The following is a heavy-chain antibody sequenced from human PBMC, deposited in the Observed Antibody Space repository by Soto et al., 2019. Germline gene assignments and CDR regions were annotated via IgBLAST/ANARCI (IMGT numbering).Heavy chain of an antibody. CDR2: IIPIFGTA. Sequence: QVQLVQSGAEVKKPGSSVKVSCKASGGTFSSYAISWVRQAPGQGLEWMGGIIPIFGTANYAQKFQGRVTITAEESTSTAYMELSSLRSGDTAVYYCARVSKTYYDSSGYPYNWFDPWGQGTLVTVSS. J-gene: IGHJ5*02. D-gene: IGHD3-22*01. CDR1: GGTFSSYA. CDR3: ARVSKTYYDSSGYPYNWFDP. V-gene: IGHV1-69*01.